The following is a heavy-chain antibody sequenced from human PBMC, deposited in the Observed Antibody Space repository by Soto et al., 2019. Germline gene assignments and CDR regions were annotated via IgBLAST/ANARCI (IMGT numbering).Heavy chain of an antibody. J-gene: IGHJ5*02. D-gene: IGHD3-22*01. CDR1: GGSISSGGYY. Sequence: QVPLQESGPGLVKPSQTLSLTCTVSGGSISSGGYYWSWIRQHPGKGLEWIGYIYYSGSTYYNPSLKSRVTISVDTSKNQFSLKLSSVTAADTAVYYCARGGDSSGYYYFWFDPWGQGTLVTVSS. V-gene: IGHV4-31*03. CDR2: IYYSGST. CDR3: ARGGDSSGYYYFWFDP.